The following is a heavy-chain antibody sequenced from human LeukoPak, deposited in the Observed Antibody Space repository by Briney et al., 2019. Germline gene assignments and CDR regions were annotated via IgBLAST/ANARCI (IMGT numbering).Heavy chain of an antibody. CDR3: ARANRAAAGTRSYYFDY. CDR1: GDTFTSYY. D-gene: IGHD6-13*01. Sequence: ASVKVSCKATGDTFTSYYMHLVRQAPGQGLEWMGIINPSGGSTSYAQKFQGRVTMTRDTSTSTVYMELSSLRSEDTAVYYCARANRAAAGTRSYYFDYWGQGTLVTVSS. V-gene: IGHV1-46*01. J-gene: IGHJ4*02. CDR2: INPSGGST.